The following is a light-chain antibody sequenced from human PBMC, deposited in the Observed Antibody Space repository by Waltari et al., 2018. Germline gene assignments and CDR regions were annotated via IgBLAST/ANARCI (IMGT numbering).Light chain of an antibody. J-gene: IGLJ3*02. CDR2: KDS. CDR3: QTTDSSGAWA. V-gene: IGLV3-25*03. CDR1: ALPRQY. Sequence: ELTQPPSVSVSPGQPARITCSGDALPRQYAYWYQQKAGQAPVAVICKDSERPSGIPERFSGSTSGTTVTLTISGVQAEDEADYYCQTTDSSGAWAFGGGTKLTVL.